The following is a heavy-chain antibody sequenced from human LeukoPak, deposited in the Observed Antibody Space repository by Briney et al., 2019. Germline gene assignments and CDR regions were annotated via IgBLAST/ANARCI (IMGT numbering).Heavy chain of an antibody. D-gene: IGHD4-17*01. CDR1: GFTFNNAW. V-gene: IGHV3-15*01. J-gene: IGHJ6*02. Sequence: GGSLRLSCAASGFTFNNAWMIWVRHAQGKGREWGVRTKSKNNGWTTDYAAPVKVRVTISRDNSKNTLYLQMNSLRDEDTVVYCCARETLGDYLYGMDVWGQGTTVTVSS. CDR3: ARETLGDYLYGMDV. CDR2: TKSKNNGWTT.